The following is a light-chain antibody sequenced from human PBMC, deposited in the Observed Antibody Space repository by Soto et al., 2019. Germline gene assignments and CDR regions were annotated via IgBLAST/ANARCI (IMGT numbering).Light chain of an antibody. CDR2: EVN. J-gene: IGLJ3*02. CDR3: SSYTTSKTLA. V-gene: IGLV2-14*01. CDR1: SSDIANFDY. Sequence: QSALTQPASVSGSPGQSITISCTGTSSDIANFDYVSWYQQYPDKAPKLMIYEVNNRPSGVSTRFSGSKSGNTASLTISGLQTGDEADYYCSSYTTSKTLAFGGGTKVTVL.